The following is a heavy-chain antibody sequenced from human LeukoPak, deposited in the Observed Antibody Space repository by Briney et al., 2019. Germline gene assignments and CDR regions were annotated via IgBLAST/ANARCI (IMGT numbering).Heavy chain of an antibody. CDR3: ARRPGTNEYYYYYMDV. CDR2: INHIGST. D-gene: IGHD1-1*01. Sequence: SETLSLTCAVYGGSFSGYYWSWIRQPPGKGLEWIGEINHIGSTNYNPSLKSRVTISVDTSKNQFSLKLSSVTAADTAVYYCARRPGTNEYYYYYMDVWGKGTTVTVSS. CDR1: GGSFSGYY. V-gene: IGHV4-34*01. J-gene: IGHJ6*03.